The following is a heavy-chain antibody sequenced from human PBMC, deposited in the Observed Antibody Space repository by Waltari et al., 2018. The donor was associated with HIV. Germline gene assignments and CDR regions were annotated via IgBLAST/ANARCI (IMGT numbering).Heavy chain of an antibody. CDR1: GGSFSGYY. Sequence: QVQLQQWGAGLLKPSETLSLTCAVYGGSFSGYYWSWIRQPPGTGLEWIGEINHSGSTNYNPSLKSGVTISVDTSKNQFSRKLSSVTAADTAVYYCARVCYGSGSYCPDYWGQGTLVTVSS. V-gene: IGHV4-34*01. D-gene: IGHD3-10*01. J-gene: IGHJ4*02. CDR3: ARVCYGSGSYCPDY. CDR2: INHSGST.